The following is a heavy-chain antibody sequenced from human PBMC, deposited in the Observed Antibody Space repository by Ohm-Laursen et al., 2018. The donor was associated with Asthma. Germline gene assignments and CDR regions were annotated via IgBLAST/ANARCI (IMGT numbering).Heavy chain of an antibody. J-gene: IGHJ4*02. CDR1: GFTFSNAW. CDR2: IKSKTDGGTT. D-gene: IGHD4-17*01. Sequence: GSLRLSCTASGFTFSNAWMSWVRQAPGKGLEWVGRIKSKTDGGTTDYAAPVKGRFTISRDDSKNTLYLQMNSLKTEDTAVYYCTTSHFDYGDYVVFDYWGQGTLVTVSS. CDR3: TTSHFDYGDYVVFDY. V-gene: IGHV3-15*01.